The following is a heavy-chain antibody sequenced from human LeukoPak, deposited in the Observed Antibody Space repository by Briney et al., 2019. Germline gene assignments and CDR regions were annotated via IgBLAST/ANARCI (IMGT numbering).Heavy chain of an antibody. D-gene: IGHD4-17*01. CDR2: MNPNSGNT. CDR1: GYTFTSYD. Sequence: ASVKVSCKASGYTFTSYDINWVRQATGQGLEWMGWMNPNSGNTGYAQKFQGRVTITRNTSISTAYMELSSLRSEDTAVYYCARGAPYGDYESEYFQHWGQGTLVTVSS. CDR3: ARGAPYGDYESEYFQH. J-gene: IGHJ1*01. V-gene: IGHV1-8*03.